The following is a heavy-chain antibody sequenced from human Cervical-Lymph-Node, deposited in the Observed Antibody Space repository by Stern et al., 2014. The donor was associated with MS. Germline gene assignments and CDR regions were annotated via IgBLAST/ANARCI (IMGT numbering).Heavy chain of an antibody. Sequence: VQLLESGGGVVQPGRSLRLSCAASGFTFSSYGMHWVRQAPGKGLEWVAVLSYDGSNKYYADSVKGRFTISRDNSKNTLYLQMNSLRAEDTAVYYCAKDSGSTTTGDYFDYWGQGTLVTVSS. J-gene: IGHJ4*02. CDR1: GFTFSSYG. CDR2: LSYDGSNK. V-gene: IGHV3-30*18. CDR3: AKDSGSTTTGDYFDY. D-gene: IGHD3-10*01.